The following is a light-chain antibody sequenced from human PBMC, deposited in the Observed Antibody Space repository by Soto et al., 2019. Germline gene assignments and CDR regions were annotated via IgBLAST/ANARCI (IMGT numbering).Light chain of an antibody. V-gene: IGLV2-14*03. CDR3: NSYRFTSPPYYV. CDR2: DVS. CDR1: SSDVGGYNY. Sequence: QPVLTQPASVSGSPGQSITISCTGTSSDVGGYNYVSWYQQHPGKAPKLMIYDVSNRPSGVSNRFSGSKSGNTASLTISGLQAEDEADYYCNSYRFTSPPYYVFGTGTKLTVL. J-gene: IGLJ1*01.